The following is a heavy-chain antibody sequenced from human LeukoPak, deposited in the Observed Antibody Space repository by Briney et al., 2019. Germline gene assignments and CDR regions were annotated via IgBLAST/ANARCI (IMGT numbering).Heavy chain of an antibody. CDR2: INDKGVDK. CDR1: GFIFSKYG. V-gene: IGHV3-30*02. J-gene: IGHJ5*02. Sequence: GGSLRLSCGASGFIFSKYGMHWVRQAPGKGLEWVAFINDKGVDKNYADSVKGRFTISRDNSKNTLVLQMNSLRSEDTAVYYCAKAGGTYYPDHFDPWGQGTLVTVSS. CDR3: AKAGGTYYPDHFDP. D-gene: IGHD3-10*01.